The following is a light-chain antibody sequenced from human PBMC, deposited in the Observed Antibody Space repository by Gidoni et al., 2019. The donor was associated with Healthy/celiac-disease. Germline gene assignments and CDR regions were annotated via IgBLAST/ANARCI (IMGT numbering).Light chain of an antibody. CDR2: GAS. Sequence: ETVLTQSPGTLSLSPGERATLSCRASQSVSSSYLAWYQQKPGQAPRLLIYGASSRATGIPDRFSGSGSGTDFTLTISRLEPEDFAVYYCQQYGSSPPFGGGTKVEIK. J-gene: IGKJ4*01. V-gene: IGKV3-20*01. CDR3: QQYGSSPP. CDR1: QSVSSSY.